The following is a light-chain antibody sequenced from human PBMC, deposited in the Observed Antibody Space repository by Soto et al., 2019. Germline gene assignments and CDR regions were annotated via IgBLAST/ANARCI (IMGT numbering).Light chain of an antibody. Sequence: QSALTQPASVSGSPGQSITISCTGTSSDIGSYNLVSWYQQHPGQAPKVMIYEVTKRPSGVSNRFSASKSGNTASLTISGLQAEDEADYYCSSYALSSPLIFGGGTKLTVL. J-gene: IGLJ2*01. CDR2: EVT. CDR3: SSYALSSPLI. V-gene: IGLV2-23*02. CDR1: SSDIGSYNL.